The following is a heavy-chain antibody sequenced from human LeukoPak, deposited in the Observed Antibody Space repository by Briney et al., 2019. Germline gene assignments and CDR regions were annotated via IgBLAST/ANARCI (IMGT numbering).Heavy chain of an antibody. CDR1: GYTFTSYG. J-gene: IGHJ4*02. CDR3: ARELGDYLWGSFRYTGIREGVRFDY. CDR2: INPSGGST. V-gene: IGHV1-46*01. Sequence: ASVKVSCKASGYTFTSYGISWVRQAPGQGLECMGIINPSGGSTSYAQTFQGRVTMTRDMSTSTVYMELSSLRSEDTAVYYCARELGDYLWGSFRYTGIREGVRFDYWGQGTPVTVSS. D-gene: IGHD3-16*02.